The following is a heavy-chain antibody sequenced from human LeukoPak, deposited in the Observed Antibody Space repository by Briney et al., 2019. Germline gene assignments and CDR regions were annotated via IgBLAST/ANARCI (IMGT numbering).Heavy chain of an antibody. CDR2: ISKDGSNK. J-gene: IGHJ2*01. CDR1: GFSFSTYA. Sequence: SGRSLRLSCVASGFSFSTYAIHWVRQAPGKGLEWVAVISKDGSNKYYADSVKGRFSISRDNSQNTLYLQMNSLRAEDTAVYYCARDLSVDLDWYLDLWGRGTLVTVSS. CDR3: ARDLSVDLDWYLDL. V-gene: IGHV3-30*04.